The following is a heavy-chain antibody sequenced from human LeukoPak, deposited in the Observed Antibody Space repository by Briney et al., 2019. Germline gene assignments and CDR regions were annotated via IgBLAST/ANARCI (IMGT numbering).Heavy chain of an antibody. J-gene: IGHJ4*02. CDR3: ARESSGWLQLFDY. CDR1: GFTVSSKY. D-gene: IGHD5-24*01. CDR2: IYSGGST. Sequence: GGSLRLSCAASGFTVSSKYMSWVRQAPGKGLEWVSVIYSGGSTYYADSVKGRFTISRDNSKNTVYLQMNSLKAEDTAVYYCARESSGWLQLFDYWGQGTLVTVSS. V-gene: IGHV3-66*01.